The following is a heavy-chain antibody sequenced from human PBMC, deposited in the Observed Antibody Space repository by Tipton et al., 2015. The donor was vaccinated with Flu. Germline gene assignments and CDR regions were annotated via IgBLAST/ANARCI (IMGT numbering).Heavy chain of an antibody. Sequence: SLRLSCAASGFTFSSYSMTWVRQAPGKGLEWVAYIVGIGNTIYYANSVKGRFTISRDNAKNSLFLQMNSLRAEDTAVYYCASLTGDDYWGQGTLVTVSS. D-gene: IGHD7-27*01. CDR2: IVGIGNTI. J-gene: IGHJ4*02. CDR3: ASLTGDDY. V-gene: IGHV3-48*03. CDR1: GFTFSSYS.